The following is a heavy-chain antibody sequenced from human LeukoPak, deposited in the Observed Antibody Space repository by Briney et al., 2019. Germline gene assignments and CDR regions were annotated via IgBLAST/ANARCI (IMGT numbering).Heavy chain of an antibody. D-gene: IGHD2-15*01. J-gene: IGHJ1*01. Sequence: KPSETLSLTCTVSGGSISSSNYYWGWIRQPPGKGLEWIGSIYYSGITYYNPSLKSRVTISVDTSKNQFSLKLSSVTAADTAVYYCARVLGYCSGGGCSEYFQHWGQGTLVTVSS. CDR3: ARVLGYCSGGGCSEYFQH. CDR1: GGSISSSNYY. V-gene: IGHV4-39*07. CDR2: IYYSGIT.